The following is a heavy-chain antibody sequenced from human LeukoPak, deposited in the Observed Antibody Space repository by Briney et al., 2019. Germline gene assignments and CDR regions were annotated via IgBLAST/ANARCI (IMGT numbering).Heavy chain of an antibody. V-gene: IGHV4-34*01. J-gene: IGHJ4*02. Sequence: SETLSLTCAVYGGSFSGYYWSWIRQPPGKGLEWIGEINHSGSTNYNPSLKSRVTISVDTSKNQFSLKLSSVTAADTAVYYCARVVYYYGSGSNYYFDYWGQGTLVTVSS. CDR3: ARVVYYYGSGSNYYFDY. CDR1: GGSFSGYY. CDR2: INHSGST. D-gene: IGHD3-10*01.